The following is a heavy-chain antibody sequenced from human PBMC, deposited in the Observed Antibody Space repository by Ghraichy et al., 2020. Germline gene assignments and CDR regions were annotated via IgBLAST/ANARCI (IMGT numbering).Heavy chain of an antibody. CDR1: GFTLNRYG. CDR2: FSGRNDII. Sequence: LSLTCAACGFTLNRYGMNWVRQAPRKGLEWVSYFSGRNDIIYYAESVKGGYTVSRDNAKNSLYLQMNSLRDEDTAVYYCGRLYSTSWYFDYWGQGTLVTVSS. CDR3: GRLYSTSWYFDY. V-gene: IGHV3-48*02. D-gene: IGHD6-13*01. J-gene: IGHJ4*02.